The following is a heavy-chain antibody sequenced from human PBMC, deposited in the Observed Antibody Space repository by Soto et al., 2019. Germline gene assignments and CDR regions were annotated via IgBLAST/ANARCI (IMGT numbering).Heavy chain of an antibody. CDR1: GYTFTSYD. J-gene: IGHJ4*02. Sequence: ASVKVSCKASGYTFTSYDINWVRRATGQGLEWMGWMNPNSGNTGYAQKFQGRVTMTRNTSISTAYMELSSLRSEDTAVYYCARLRYCNGGSCYSSRSNYWXQGTLVTAPQ. V-gene: IGHV1-8*01. CDR3: ARLRYCNGGSCYSSRSNY. CDR2: MNPNSGNT. D-gene: IGHD2-15*01.